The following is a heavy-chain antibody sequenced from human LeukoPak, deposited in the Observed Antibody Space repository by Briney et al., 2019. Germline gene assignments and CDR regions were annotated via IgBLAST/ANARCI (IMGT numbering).Heavy chain of an antibody. CDR3: VRGDDIGKHPTRAYYFDI. Sequence: GGSLRLSCAASRFTFTRHAMSWVRQAPGKGLERVSTTGLESVHTLCADSVQGRFTVSRDNSRNTLDLQMDNLTVDDTAIYYCVRGDDIGKHPTRAYYFDIWGQGTLVSVS. D-gene: IGHD3-10*01. V-gene: IGHV3-23*01. J-gene: IGHJ4*02. CDR1: RFTFTRHA. CDR2: TGLESVHT.